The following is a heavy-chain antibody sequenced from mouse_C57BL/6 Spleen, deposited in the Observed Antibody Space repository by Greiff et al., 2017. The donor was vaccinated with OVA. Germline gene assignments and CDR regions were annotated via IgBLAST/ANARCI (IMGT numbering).Heavy chain of an antibody. CDR2: IYPRSGNT. CDR3: ARWSYGSSYLAY. V-gene: IGHV1-81*01. Sequence: QVQLQQSGAELARPGASVKLSCKASGYTFTSYGISWVKQRTGQGLEWIGEIYPRSGNTSSNEKFKGKATLTADKSSSTAYMELRSLTSEDSAVDFCARWSYGSSYLAYWGQGTLVTVSA. J-gene: IGHJ3*01. D-gene: IGHD1-1*01. CDR1: GYTFTSYG.